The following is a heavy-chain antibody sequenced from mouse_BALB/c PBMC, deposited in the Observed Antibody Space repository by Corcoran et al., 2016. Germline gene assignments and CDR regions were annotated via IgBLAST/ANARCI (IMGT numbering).Heavy chain of an antibody. CDR3: ARMTTAPYYAMDY. V-gene: IGHV1S34*01. CDR2: ISCYNGAT. J-gene: IGHJ4*01. D-gene: IGHD1-2*01. Sequence: LVKTGASVKISCKASGYSFTGYYMHWVKQSHGKSLEWIGYISCYNGATSYNQKFKGKATYTGDTSYSTAYMQFNSLTSEDSAVYYCARMTTAPYYAMDYWGQGTSVTVSS. CDR1: GYSFTGYY.